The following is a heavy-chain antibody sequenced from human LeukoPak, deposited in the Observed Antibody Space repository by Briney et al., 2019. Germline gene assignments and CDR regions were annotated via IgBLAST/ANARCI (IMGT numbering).Heavy chain of an antibody. V-gene: IGHV4-59*01. CDR2: IYYSGST. CDR3: AGNGGSSSKGYYYYYMDV. CDR1: GGSISSYY. D-gene: IGHD6-6*01. Sequence: PSETLSLTCTVSGGSISSYYWSWIRQPPGKGLEWIGYIYYSGSTNYNPSLKSRVTISVDTSKNQFSLKLSSVTAADTAVYYCAGNGGSSSKGYYYYYMDVWGKGTTVTVSS. J-gene: IGHJ6*03.